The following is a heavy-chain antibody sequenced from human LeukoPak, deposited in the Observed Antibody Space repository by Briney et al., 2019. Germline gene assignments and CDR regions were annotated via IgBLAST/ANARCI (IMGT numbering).Heavy chain of an antibody. D-gene: IGHD3-10*01. CDR2: IKQDGSEK. Sequence: PGGSLRLSCAASGFTFSSYGMHWVRQAPGKGLEWVANIKQDGSEKYYVDSVKGRFTISRDNAKNSLYLQMNSLRAEDTAVYYCARGGLWFGELSSDYFDYWGQGTLVTVSS. V-gene: IGHV3-7*01. CDR3: ARGGLWFGELSSDYFDY. CDR1: GFTFSSYG. J-gene: IGHJ4*02.